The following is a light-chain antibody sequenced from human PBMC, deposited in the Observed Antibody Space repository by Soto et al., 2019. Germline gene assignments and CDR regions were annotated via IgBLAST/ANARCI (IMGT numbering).Light chain of an antibody. CDR1: SSNIGAGYD. Sequence: QSVLTQPASVSGAPGQSGTISCTGSSSNIGAGYDVHWYQQLPGTAPKLLIYDNNNRPSGVPGRFSGSKSGTSASLAITGLQAEDEADYYCQSYDSSLSASYVFGTGTKVTVL. CDR3: QSYDSSLSASYV. CDR2: DNN. J-gene: IGLJ1*01. V-gene: IGLV1-40*01.